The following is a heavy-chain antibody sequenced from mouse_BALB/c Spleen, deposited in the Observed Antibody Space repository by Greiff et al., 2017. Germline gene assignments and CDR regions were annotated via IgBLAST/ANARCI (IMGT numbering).Heavy chain of an antibody. Sequence: VQLQQSGAELVRPGALVKLSCKASGFNIKDYYMHWVKQRPEQGLEWIGWIDPENGDTEYAPKFQGKATMTADTSSNTAYLQLSSLTSEDTAVYYCNAKVVGNWYFDVWGAGTTVTVSS. D-gene: IGHD1-1*01. CDR3: NAKVVGNWYFDV. V-gene: IGHV14-4*02. J-gene: IGHJ1*01. CDR2: IDPENGDT. CDR1: GFNIKDYY.